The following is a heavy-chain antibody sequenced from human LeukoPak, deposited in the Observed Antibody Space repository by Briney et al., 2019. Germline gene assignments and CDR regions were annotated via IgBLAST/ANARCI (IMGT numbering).Heavy chain of an antibody. CDR1: GGTFSSYA. D-gene: IGHD3-9*01. V-gene: IGHV1-69*06. CDR2: IIPLFRTA. CDR3: ATNYEILSGYPKNYYFHI. Sequence: SVKVSCKTSGGTFSSYAISWVRQAPGQGPEWMGGIIPLFRTANYAQKFQGRVTITADKSTNTAFMELSSLRSEDTAMYYCATNYEILSGYPKNYYFHIWGEGTMVTVSS. J-gene: IGHJ3*02.